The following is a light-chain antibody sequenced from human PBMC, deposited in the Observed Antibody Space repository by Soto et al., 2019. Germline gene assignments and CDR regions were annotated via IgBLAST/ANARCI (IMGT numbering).Light chain of an antibody. Sequence: QSVLTQPASVSGSPGQSVTLSCTGTSNDIGDYNYVSWFQQHPGKAPKLIIYEVTNRPSGISTRFSGSKSGNTASLTISGLQPEDDAVYYCSSYKFSTTLRVFGGGTKVTVL. J-gene: IGLJ3*02. V-gene: IGLV2-14*01. CDR1: SNDIGDYNY. CDR2: EVT. CDR3: SSYKFSTTLRV.